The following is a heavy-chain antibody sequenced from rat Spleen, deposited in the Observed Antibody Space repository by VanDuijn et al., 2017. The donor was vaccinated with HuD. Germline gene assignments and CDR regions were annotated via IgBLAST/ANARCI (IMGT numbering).Heavy chain of an antibody. CDR3: TTGSWYFDF. J-gene: IGHJ1*01. CDR1: GFTFSNYY. V-gene: IGHV5-27*01. Sequence: EVQLVESGGGLVQPGRSLKLSCAASGFTFSNYYMAWVRQAPTKGLEWVAYLSTGGGSTYYRDSVKGRFTISRDNAKSTLYLQMDSLRSEDTATYYCTTGSWYFDFWGPGTMVTVSS. D-gene: IGHD5-1*01. CDR2: LSTGGGST.